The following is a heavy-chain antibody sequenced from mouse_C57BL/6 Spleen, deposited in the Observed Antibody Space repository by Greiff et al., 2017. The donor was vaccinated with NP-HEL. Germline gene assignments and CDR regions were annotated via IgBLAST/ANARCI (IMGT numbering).Heavy chain of an antibody. V-gene: IGHV5-6*01. CDR3: ARQDYGLGGNYFDY. D-gene: IGHD1-2*01. CDR1: GFTFSSYG. J-gene: IGHJ2*01. Sequence: EVKLMESGGDLVKPGGSLKLSCAASGFTFSSYGMSWVRQTPDKRLEWVATISSGGSYTYYPDSVKGRFTISRDNAKNTLYLQMSSLKSEDTAMYYCARQDYGLGGNYFDYWGQGTTLTVSS. CDR2: ISSGGSYT.